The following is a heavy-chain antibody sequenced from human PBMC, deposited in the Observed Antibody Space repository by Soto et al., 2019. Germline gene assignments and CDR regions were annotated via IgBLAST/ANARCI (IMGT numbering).Heavy chain of an antibody. CDR2: IYYDGGT. J-gene: IGHJ6*02. CDR1: CGSVNGYY. D-gene: IGHD4-4*01. V-gene: IGHV4-30-4*08. CDR3: ARDSFNYYYGMDV. Sequence: PSETLSLAGAVYCGSVNGYYWNWIRQPPGKGLEWIGYIYYDGGTYYNPSLKSRLTISLDTSKNQFSLKLSSVTAADTAVYYCARDSFNYYYGMDVWGQGTSVTVSS.